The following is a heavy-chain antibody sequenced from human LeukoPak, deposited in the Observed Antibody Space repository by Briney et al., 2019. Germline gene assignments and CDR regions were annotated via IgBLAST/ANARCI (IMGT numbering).Heavy chain of an antibody. V-gene: IGHV4-38-2*02. Sequence: SETLSLTCTVSGYSINSGYFLGFIRQPPGKGLEWIGTINYLGSTHYNPSLKSRVTISIDTSKNQFSVKLSSVTAADAAVYYCARSVAVAGTFYFDYWGQGTLVTVSS. CDR1: GYSINSGYF. CDR2: INYLGST. CDR3: ARSVAVAGTFYFDY. D-gene: IGHD6-19*01. J-gene: IGHJ4*02.